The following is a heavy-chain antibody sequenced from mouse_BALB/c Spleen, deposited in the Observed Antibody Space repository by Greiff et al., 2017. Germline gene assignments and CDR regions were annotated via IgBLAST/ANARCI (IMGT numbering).Heavy chain of an antibody. CDR1: GFDIKDTY. CDR2: IDPANGNT. V-gene: IGHV14-3*02. Sequence: VQLQQSGAELVKPGASVKLSCTASGFDIKDTYMHWVKQRPEQGLEWIGRIDPANGNTKYDPKFQGKATITADTSSNTAYLQLSSLTSEDTAVYYCAPITTVVDWYFDVWGAGTTVTVSS. CDR3: APITTVVDWYFDV. J-gene: IGHJ1*01. D-gene: IGHD1-1*01.